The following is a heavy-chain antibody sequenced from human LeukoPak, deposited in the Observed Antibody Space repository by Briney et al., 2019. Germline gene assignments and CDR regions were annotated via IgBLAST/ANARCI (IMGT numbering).Heavy chain of an antibody. V-gene: IGHV3-74*01. CDR3: ARQRAVAANIIDN. J-gene: IGHJ4*02. Sequence: GGSLRLSCAASGFTFSSRWMHWVRQAPGKGPVWVSRINTDGSITTYADSVKGRSTISRDNAKSTLYLQMNSLRAEDTAVYYCARQRAVAANIIDNWGQGTLVTVSS. CDR2: INTDGSIT. D-gene: IGHD6-19*01. CDR1: GFTFSSRW.